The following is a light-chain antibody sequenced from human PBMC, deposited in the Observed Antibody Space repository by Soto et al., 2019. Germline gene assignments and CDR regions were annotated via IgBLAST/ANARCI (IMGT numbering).Light chain of an antibody. Sequence: EIVMTQSPGTLSVSPGERATLSCRASQSVSSNLAWYQQKPGQAPRLLIYGASSRATGIPDRFSGSGSGTDFTLTISRLEPEDFAVYYCQQYGSSPPAITFGQGTRLEIK. J-gene: IGKJ5*01. CDR3: QQYGSSPPAIT. V-gene: IGKV3-20*01. CDR1: QSVSSN. CDR2: GAS.